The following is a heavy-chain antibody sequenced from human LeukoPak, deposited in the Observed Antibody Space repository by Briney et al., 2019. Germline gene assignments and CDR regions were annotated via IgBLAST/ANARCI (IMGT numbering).Heavy chain of an antibody. CDR2: INHSGST. Sequence: PSETLSLTCAVYGGSFSGYYWSWIRQPPGKGLEWIGEINHSGSTNYNPSLKSRVTISVDTSKNQFSLKLSSVTAADTAVYYCARRSNYYDSSGYYEGGTGYWGQGTLVTVSS. D-gene: IGHD3-22*01. J-gene: IGHJ4*02. CDR3: ARRSNYYDSSGYYEGGTGY. V-gene: IGHV4-34*01. CDR1: GGSFSGYY.